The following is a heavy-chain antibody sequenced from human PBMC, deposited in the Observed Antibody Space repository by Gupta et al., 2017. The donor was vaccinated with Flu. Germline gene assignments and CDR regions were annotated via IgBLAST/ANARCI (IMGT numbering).Heavy chain of an antibody. CDR3: AKDLDYYNNWYYGDY. Sequence: EVQLLESGGGVVRPGGSLRLSCAASGFVFHRTAMTWVRQAPGKGLEWVSAISGDASDTYYAESVKGRFTISRDNSESTLYLEMNNLRAEDTGIYYCAKDLDYYNNWYYGDYWGQGSLVTVSS. V-gene: IGHV3-23*01. J-gene: IGHJ4*02. CDR2: ISGDASDT. D-gene: IGHD3-16*01. CDR1: GFVFHRTA.